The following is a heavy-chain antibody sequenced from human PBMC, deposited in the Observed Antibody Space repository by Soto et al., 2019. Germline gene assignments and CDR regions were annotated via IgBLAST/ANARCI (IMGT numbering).Heavy chain of an antibody. V-gene: IGHV3-23*01. CDR2: ISGSGGST. CDR3: ASHPRNYYYYGMDV. CDR1: GFTFSSYA. J-gene: IGHJ6*02. Sequence: EVQLLESGGGLVQPGGSLRLSCAASGFTFSSYAMSWVRQAPGKGLEWVSAISGSGGSTYYADSVKGRFTISRDNSKNTLYLQMNSLRAEDTAVYSCASHPRNYYYYGMDVWGQGTTVTVSS.